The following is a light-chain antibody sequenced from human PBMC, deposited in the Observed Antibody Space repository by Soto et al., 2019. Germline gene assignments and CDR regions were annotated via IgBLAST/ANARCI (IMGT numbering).Light chain of an antibody. V-gene: IGKV3-20*01. CDR3: QQYGSSPRT. Sequence: ETVLTQSPGTLSLSPGERATLSCRASQSVTSNYLAWYQLKPGQAPRLLVYGATNRATGIPDTFRGSGSGTDFTLTISNLEPEDFAVYYCQQYGSSPRTFGQGTKLELK. CDR1: QSVTSNY. J-gene: IGKJ2*02. CDR2: GAT.